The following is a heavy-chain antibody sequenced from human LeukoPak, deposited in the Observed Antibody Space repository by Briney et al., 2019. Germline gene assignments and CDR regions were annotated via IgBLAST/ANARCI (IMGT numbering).Heavy chain of an antibody. Sequence: SETLSLTCAVYGGSFSGYYWSWIRQPPGKGLEWIGEINHSGRTNYNTSLKSRVTLSVDTSKNQFSLKLSSVTAAGTAVYYCARVRHIAARPNYYYYMAVWGKGTTVTVSS. J-gene: IGHJ6*03. D-gene: IGHD6-6*01. V-gene: IGHV4-34*01. CDR2: INHSGRT. CDR3: ARVRHIAARPNYYYYMAV. CDR1: GGSFSGYY.